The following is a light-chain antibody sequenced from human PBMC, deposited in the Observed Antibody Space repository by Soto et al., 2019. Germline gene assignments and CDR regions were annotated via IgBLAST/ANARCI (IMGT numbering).Light chain of an antibody. V-gene: IGLV2-18*02. CDR3: SSYTSSSTFVV. CDR1: SSDVGSYNR. CDR2: EVS. J-gene: IGLJ2*01. Sequence: QSVLTQPPSVSGSPGQSVTISCTGTSSDVGSYNRVSWYQQPPGTARKLMIYEVSNRPSGVPDRFSGSKSGNTASLTISGLQAEDEADYYCSSYTSSSTFVVFGGGTEVTVL.